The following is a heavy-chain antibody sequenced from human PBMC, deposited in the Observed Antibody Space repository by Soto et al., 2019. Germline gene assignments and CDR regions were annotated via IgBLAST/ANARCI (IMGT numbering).Heavy chain of an antibody. CDR2: IYWDDDK. Sequence: QITLKESGPTLVKPTQTLTLTCTFSGFSLSTSGVGVGWSRQPPGKALEWLALIYWDDDKRYSPSLKSRLTITKDTSKNQVVLTMTNMDPVDTATYYCAHSNYDILTGVNWFDPWGQGTLVTVSS. D-gene: IGHD3-9*01. CDR1: GFSLSTSGVG. J-gene: IGHJ5*02. CDR3: AHSNYDILTGVNWFDP. V-gene: IGHV2-5*02.